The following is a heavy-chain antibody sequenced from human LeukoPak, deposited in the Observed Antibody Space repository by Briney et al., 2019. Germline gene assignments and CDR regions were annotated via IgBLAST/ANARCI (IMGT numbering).Heavy chain of an antibody. Sequence: PGGSLRLSCAASGFTFSSYSMNWVRQAPGKGLEWVSSISSSSSYIYYADSVKGRFTISRDNAKNSLYLQMNSLRAEDTAVYYCAREIFGYYDSSGYYTLGYWGQGTLVTVSS. CDR1: GFTFSSYS. CDR3: AREIFGYYDSSGYYTLGY. J-gene: IGHJ4*02. CDR2: ISSSSSYI. V-gene: IGHV3-21*01. D-gene: IGHD3-22*01.